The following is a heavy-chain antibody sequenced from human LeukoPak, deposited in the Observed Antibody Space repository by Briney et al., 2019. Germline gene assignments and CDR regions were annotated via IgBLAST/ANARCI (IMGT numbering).Heavy chain of an antibody. Sequence: GGSLRLSCAASGFTFSDYYMSWIRQAPGKGLEWVSYISSSSSTIYYADSVKGRFTISRDNAKNSLYLQMNSLRAEDTTVYYCARDSDDYYYYMDVWGKGTTVTVSS. CDR2: ISSSSSTI. V-gene: IGHV3-11*04. CDR1: GFTFSDYY. J-gene: IGHJ6*03. CDR3: ARDSDDYYYYMDV.